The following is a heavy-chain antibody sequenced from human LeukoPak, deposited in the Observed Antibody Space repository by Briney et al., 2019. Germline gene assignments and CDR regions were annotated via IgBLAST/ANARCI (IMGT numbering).Heavy chain of an antibody. Sequence: SETLSLTCTVSGGSISSYYWSWIRQPPGKGLEWIGYIYYSGSTNYNPSLKSRVTISVDTSKNQFSLKLSSVTAADTAVYYCARALDYDILTGYSYYFDYWGQGTLVTVSS. D-gene: IGHD3-9*01. V-gene: IGHV4-59*01. CDR1: GGSISSYY. CDR3: ARALDYDILTGYSYYFDY. J-gene: IGHJ4*02. CDR2: IYYSGST.